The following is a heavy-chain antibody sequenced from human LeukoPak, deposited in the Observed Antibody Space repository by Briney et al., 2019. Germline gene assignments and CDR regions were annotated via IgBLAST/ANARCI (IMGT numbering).Heavy chain of an antibody. Sequence: GGSLRLSCAASGFAFSSYAMSWVRQAPGKGLEWVSAISGSGGSTYYADSVKGRFTISRDNSKNTLYLQMNSLRAEDTAVYYCAKLGYGDTAGYFDYWGQGTLVTVSS. D-gene: IGHD4-17*01. CDR2: ISGSGGST. J-gene: IGHJ4*02. V-gene: IGHV3-23*01. CDR1: GFAFSSYA. CDR3: AKLGYGDTAGYFDY.